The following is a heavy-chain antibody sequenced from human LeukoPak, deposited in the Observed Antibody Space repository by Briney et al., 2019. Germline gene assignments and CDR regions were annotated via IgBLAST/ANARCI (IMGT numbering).Heavy chain of an antibody. J-gene: IGHJ4*02. CDR1: GFTFTSYW. CDR2: IDSAGTNT. V-gene: IGHV3-74*01. CDR3: AGTRGGPTPFDF. D-gene: IGHD3-16*01. Sequence: GGSLRLSCTASGFTFTSYWMHWVRQVPGKGLVWGSRIDSAGTNTAYAASVKGRFTISRDNAKNTLFLQMNSLRAEDTAVYFCAGTRGGPTPFDFWGQGALVTVSS.